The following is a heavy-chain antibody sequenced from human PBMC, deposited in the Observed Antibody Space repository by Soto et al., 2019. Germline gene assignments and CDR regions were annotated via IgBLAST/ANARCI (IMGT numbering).Heavy chain of an antibody. CDR2: IDYSGST. D-gene: IGHD4-17*01. CDR1: GDSISSGGYY. J-gene: IGHJ6*02. V-gene: IGHV4-31*03. CDR3: ARYYGDYDGYYYGMDV. Sequence: QVHLQESGPGLVKPSQTLSLTCTVSGDSISSGGYYWSWIRQHPGKGLEWIGYIDYSGSTYYNPSLKSRLSISIATSKNHFSLNLSSVTAADTAVYYCARYYGDYDGYYYGMDVWGQGTTVAVSS.